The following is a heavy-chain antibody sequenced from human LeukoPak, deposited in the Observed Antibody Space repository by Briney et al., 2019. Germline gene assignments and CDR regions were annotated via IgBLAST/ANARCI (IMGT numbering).Heavy chain of an antibody. CDR1: GGSISSYY. J-gene: IGHJ3*02. CDR2: IYYSGST. D-gene: IGHD3-3*01. Sequence: SETLSLTCTVSGGSISSYYWSWIRQPPGKGLEWIGYIYYSGSTNYNPSLKSRVTISVDTSKNQFSLKLSSVTAADTAVYYCARDPANFWSGYGTLGAAFDIWGQGTMVTVSS. CDR3: ARDPANFWSGYGTLGAAFDI. V-gene: IGHV4-59*01.